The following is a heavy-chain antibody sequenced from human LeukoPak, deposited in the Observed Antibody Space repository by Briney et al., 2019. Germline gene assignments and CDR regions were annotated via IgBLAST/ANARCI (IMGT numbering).Heavy chain of an antibody. CDR2: IRSDGSGT. CDR3: AKDPGWFGEDKNWYFDL. CDR1: GFTFSNYW. J-gene: IGHJ2*01. V-gene: IGHV3-74*01. Sequence: GWSLRLSCAASGFTFSNYWMYWDRQPPGEGLVWVSHIRSDGSGTTYAVSVKGRFTISRDNAKNTLYVQMNSLRADDTAVYYCAKDPGWFGEDKNWYFDLWGRGTLVTVSS. D-gene: IGHD3-10*01.